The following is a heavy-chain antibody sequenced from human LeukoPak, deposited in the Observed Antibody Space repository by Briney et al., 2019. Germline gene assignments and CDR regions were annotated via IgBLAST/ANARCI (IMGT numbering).Heavy chain of an antibody. D-gene: IGHD3-3*01. Sequence: ASVKVSCKGSGYTFTTYSMHWVRQAPGQGLEWMGIINPSGGSTSYAQKFQGRVTMTRDTSTSTVYMDLSSLRSEDTAVYYCARAEWHGMDVWGQGTTVTVSS. J-gene: IGHJ6*02. CDR3: ARAEWHGMDV. CDR2: INPSGGST. CDR1: GYTFTTYS. V-gene: IGHV1-46*01.